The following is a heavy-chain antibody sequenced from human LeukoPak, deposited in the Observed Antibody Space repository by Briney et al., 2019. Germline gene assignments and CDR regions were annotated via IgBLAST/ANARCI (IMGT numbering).Heavy chain of an antibody. D-gene: IGHD5/OR15-5a*01. J-gene: IGHJ5*02. V-gene: IGHV3-21*01. CDR3: ARDLSESVSRHWFDP. CDR1: GFTFRTYS. Sequence: PGGSLRLSCAASGFTFRTYSINWVRQAPGKGLEWVSSISSSSSYIYYADSVKARFTISRDNAKSSLYLQMNSLRAEDTAVYYCARDLSESVSRHWFDPWGQGTLVTVSS. CDR2: ISSSSSYI.